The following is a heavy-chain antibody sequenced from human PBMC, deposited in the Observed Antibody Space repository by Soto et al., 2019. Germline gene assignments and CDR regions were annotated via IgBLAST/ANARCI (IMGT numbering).Heavy chain of an antibody. CDR2: IYYSGST. CDR3: ARAGTVAGYFDF. CDR1: GVSISSGGYY. J-gene: IGHJ4*02. D-gene: IGHD6-19*01. Sequence: SETLSLTCTVSGVSISSGGYYWSWIRQHPGKGLEWIGYIYYSGSTYYNPSLKSRVTMSVDTSKNQLSLNLSSVTAADTAVYYCARAGTVAGYFDFWGQGTLVTVSS. V-gene: IGHV4-31*03.